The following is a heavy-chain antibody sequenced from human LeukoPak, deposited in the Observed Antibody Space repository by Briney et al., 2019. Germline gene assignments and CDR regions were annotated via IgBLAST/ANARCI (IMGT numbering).Heavy chain of an antibody. CDR1: AYTFTGYY. CDR2: INPDSGGT. D-gene: IGHD6-19*01. Sequence: ASVKVSCKASAYTFTGYYMHWVRQAPGQGLEWMGWINPDSGGTNYAQKFQGRVTMTRDTSISTAYMEVSRLRSDDTAVYYCAREGSGCYGNFDYWGQGTLVTVSS. V-gene: IGHV1-2*02. CDR3: AREGSGCYGNFDY. J-gene: IGHJ4*02.